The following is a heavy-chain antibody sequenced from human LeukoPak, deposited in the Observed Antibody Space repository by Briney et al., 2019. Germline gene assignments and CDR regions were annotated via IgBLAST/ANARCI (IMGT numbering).Heavy chain of an antibody. CDR1: GYTFPDYG. CDR3: ARAYDILTGPTGYYFDY. CDR2: IIPIFGTA. Sequence: SVKVSCKASGYTFPDYGISWVRQAPGQGLEWMGGIIPIFGTANYAQKFQGRVTITADESTSTAYMELSSLRSEDTAVYYCARAYDILTGPTGYYFDYWGQGTLVTVSS. J-gene: IGHJ4*02. D-gene: IGHD3-9*01. V-gene: IGHV1-69*13.